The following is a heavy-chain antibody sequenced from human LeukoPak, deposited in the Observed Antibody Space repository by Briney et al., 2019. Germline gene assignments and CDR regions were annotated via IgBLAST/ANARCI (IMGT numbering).Heavy chain of an antibody. V-gene: IGHV3-15*01. D-gene: IGHD3-10*01. J-gene: IGHJ4*02. CDR2: IKSKTDGGTI. Sequence: PGGSLRLSCAASGFTFSNAWMSWVRQAPGKGLEWVGRIKSKTDGGTIDYAAPVKGRFTISRDDSKNTLYLQMNSLKTEDTAVYYCTTDYGSRSYYNFFDYWGQGTLVTVSS. CDR3: TTDYGSRSYYNFFDY. CDR1: GFTFSNAW.